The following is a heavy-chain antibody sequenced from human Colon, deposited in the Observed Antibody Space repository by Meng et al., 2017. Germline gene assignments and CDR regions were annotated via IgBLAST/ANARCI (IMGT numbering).Heavy chain of an antibody. CDR1: GDSVSRNSAA. V-gene: IGHV6-1*01. CDR2: TYYRSKYYN. Sequence: QAQLQQSGPGLVKPSQTLSLTCAISGDSVSRNSAAWNWIRQSPSRGLEWLGRTYYRSKYYNDYALSVKSRITINPDTSKNQFSLQLNSVTPEDTAIYYCARDWGDVRGGFDFWGQGTLVTVSS. J-gene: IGHJ4*02. D-gene: IGHD3-10*02. CDR3: ARDWGDVRGGFDF.